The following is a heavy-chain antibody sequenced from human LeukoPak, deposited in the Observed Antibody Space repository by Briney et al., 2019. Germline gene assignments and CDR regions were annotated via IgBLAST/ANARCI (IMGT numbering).Heavy chain of an antibody. CDR1: GFTFSSYW. Sequence: GSLRLSCAASGFTFSSYWMSWVRQAPGKGLEWVANIKQDGREKYYVDSVKGRFTISRDNAKNSLYLQMNSLRAEDTAVYYCARGTIAAAGYYYFDYWGQGTQVTVSS. CDR2: IKQDGREK. CDR3: ARGTIAAAGYYYFDY. D-gene: IGHD6-13*01. V-gene: IGHV3-7*04. J-gene: IGHJ4*02.